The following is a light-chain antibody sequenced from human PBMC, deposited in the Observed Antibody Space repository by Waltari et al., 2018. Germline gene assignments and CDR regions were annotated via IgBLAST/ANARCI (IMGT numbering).Light chain of an antibody. J-gene: IGKJ2*01. CDR2: AAS. CDR1: QDIGRW. Sequence: DIQMIQSPSSVSASLGHRVTITCRASQDIGRWLAWYQHKPGRAPNLLIFAASNLQNGVPSRFSGSGSGTYFTLTINSLQPEDFATYYCQQTNTFPLTFGQGTKLEIK. V-gene: IGKV1-12*01. CDR3: QQTNTFPLT.